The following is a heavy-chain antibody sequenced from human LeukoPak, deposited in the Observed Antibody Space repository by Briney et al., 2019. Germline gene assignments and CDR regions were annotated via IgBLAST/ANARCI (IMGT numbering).Heavy chain of an antibody. J-gene: IGHJ4*02. CDR3: ARGGVGATTY. CDR2: INPNSGGT. V-gene: IGHV1-2*02. D-gene: IGHD1-26*01. Sequence: GASVKVSCKASGYTFSGYYMHWVRQAPGQGLEWMGWINPNSGGTNYAQKFQGRVTMTRDTSINTASMELSRLTPGDTAVYYCARGGVGATTYWGQGTLVTVSS. CDR1: GYTFSGYY.